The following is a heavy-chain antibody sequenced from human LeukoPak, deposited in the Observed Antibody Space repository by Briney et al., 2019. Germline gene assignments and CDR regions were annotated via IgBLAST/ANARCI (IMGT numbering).Heavy chain of an antibody. CDR1: GGSISSYY. CDR3: ARVGRGTPNWFGP. J-gene: IGHJ5*02. D-gene: IGHD2-15*01. V-gene: IGHV4-59*01. Sequence: SETLSLTCTVSGGSISSYYWSWIRQPPGKGPEWIGYIYYSGSADYNPSLKSRVTISVDTSKNQFSLKLTSVTAADTATYYCARVGRGTPNWFGPWGQGTLVTVSS. CDR2: IYYSGSA.